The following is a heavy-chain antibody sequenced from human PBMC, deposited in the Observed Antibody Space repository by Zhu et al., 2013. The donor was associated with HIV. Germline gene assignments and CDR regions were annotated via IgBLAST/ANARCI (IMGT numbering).Heavy chain of an antibody. CDR2: INPNSGGT. CDR1: GYTFTGYY. CDR3: ARLKDTSIAARPVSD. Sequence: VQSGGDLKKPGASVKVSCKASGYTFTGYYMHWVRQAPGQGLEWMGWINPNSGGTNYAQKFQGRVTMTRDTSISTAYMELSRLRSDDTAVYYCARLKDTSIAARPVSDWGQGTLVTVSS. V-gene: IGHV1-2*02. D-gene: IGHD6-6*01. J-gene: IGHJ4*02.